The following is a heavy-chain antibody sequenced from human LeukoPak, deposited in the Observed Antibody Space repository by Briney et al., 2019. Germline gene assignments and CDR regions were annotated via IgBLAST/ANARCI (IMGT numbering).Heavy chain of an antibody. V-gene: IGHV4-39*01. J-gene: IGHJ5*02. CDR1: GGAIGTNTYY. CDR2: IYKGGDP. D-gene: IGHD6-19*01. CDR3: ARRGVYSSGDWFDT. Sequence: SQTLSLTCSGSGGAIGTNTYYWVWIRQSPSKGLEWLGCIYKGGDPYYNPSLESRLTISLDTSKNQFYLHVPSVTAADTAVYFCARRGVYSSGDWFDTWGQGILVTVSS.